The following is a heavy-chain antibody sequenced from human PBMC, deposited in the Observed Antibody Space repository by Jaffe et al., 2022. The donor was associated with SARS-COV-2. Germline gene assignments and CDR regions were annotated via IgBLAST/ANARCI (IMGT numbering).Heavy chain of an antibody. V-gene: IGHV3-15*01. D-gene: IGHD1-26*01. Sequence: EVQLVESGGDLVEPGGSLRLSCAASGFTFSNAWMGWVRQSPGKGLEWVGRITNNREGGIIDYATPVKGRFIISRDDSRNSLYLHMNSLKTEDTGVYYCSTDWEGNRGSQGTYWGQGTLVTVSS. CDR1: GFTFSNAW. CDR2: ITNNREGGII. CDR3: STDWEGNRGSQGTY. J-gene: IGHJ4*02.